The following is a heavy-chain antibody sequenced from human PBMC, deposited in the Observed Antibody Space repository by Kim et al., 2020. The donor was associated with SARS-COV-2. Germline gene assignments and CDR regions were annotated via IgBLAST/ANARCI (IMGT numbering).Heavy chain of an antibody. CDR2: ISSSGSTI. V-gene: IGHV3-11*01. Sequence: GGSLRLSCAASGFTFSDYYMSWIRQAPGKGLEWVSYISSSGSTIYYADSVKGRFTISRDNAKNSLYLQMNSLRAEDTAVYYCARENSHITIFGVVTRIGMDVWRRDNTVTVSS. CDR1: GFTFSDYY. CDR3: ARENSHITIFGVVTRIGMDV. D-gene: IGHD3-3*01. J-gene: IGHJ6*02.